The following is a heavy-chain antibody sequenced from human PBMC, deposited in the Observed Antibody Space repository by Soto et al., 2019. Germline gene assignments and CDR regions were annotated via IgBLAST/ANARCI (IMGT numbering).Heavy chain of an antibody. CDR3: ARGVCYGDYFVS. D-gene: IGHD4-17*01. Sequence: SETLSLTCTVSGVSIDSDDYYWTWIRQPPGKGLEWIGYIYYSGSTYFTPSLKSRITMSVDTSKNQFSLKLTSVTAADTAVYYCARGVCYGDYFVSWGQGTLVTVPS. CDR2: IYYSGST. V-gene: IGHV4-30-4*01. CDR1: GVSIDSDDYY. J-gene: IGHJ4*02.